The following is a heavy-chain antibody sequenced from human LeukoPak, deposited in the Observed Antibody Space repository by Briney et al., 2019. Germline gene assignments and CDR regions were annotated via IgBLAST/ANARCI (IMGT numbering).Heavy chain of an antibody. V-gene: IGHV3-30*02. CDR3: AKARPHSVVVIAISDADGFDF. Sequence: GGSLRLSCAASGFTFSSYGMHWVRQAPGKGLEWVAFIRYDGSNKYYADSVKGRFTISRDNSKNTLYLQMNSLRAEDTAVYYCAKARPHSVVVIAISDADGFDFWGQGTLVTVSS. CDR1: GFTFSSYG. CDR2: IRYDGSNK. J-gene: IGHJ4*02. D-gene: IGHD2-21*01.